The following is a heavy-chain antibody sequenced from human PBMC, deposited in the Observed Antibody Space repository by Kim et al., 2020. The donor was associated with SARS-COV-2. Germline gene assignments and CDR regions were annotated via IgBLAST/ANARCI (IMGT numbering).Heavy chain of an antibody. CDR1: GFTFSSYS. J-gene: IGHJ6*02. V-gene: IGHV3-21*01. CDR3: AGDQGVVPAATRYYGMDV. D-gene: IGHD2-2*01. CDR2: ISSSSSYI. Sequence: GGSLRLSYAASGFTFSSYSMNWVRQAPGKGLEWVSSISSSSSYIYYADSVKGRFTISRDNAKNSLYLQMNSLRAEDTAVYYCAGDQGVVPAATRYYGMDVWGQGTTVTVSS.